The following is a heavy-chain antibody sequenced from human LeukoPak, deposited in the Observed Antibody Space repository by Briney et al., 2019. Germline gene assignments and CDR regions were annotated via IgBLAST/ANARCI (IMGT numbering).Heavy chain of an antibody. CDR2: ISSSSSYI. D-gene: IGHD2-2*01. CDR3: TTGPERCSSTSCYAVGVDY. CDR1: GFTFSSFS. J-gene: IGHJ4*02. Sequence: GGSLRLSCAASGFTFSSFSMNWVRQAPGKGLEWVSSISSSSSYIYYADSVKGRFTISRDNAKNSLYLQMNSLKTEDTAVYYCTTGPERCSSTSCYAVGVDYWGQGTLVTVSS. V-gene: IGHV3-21*03.